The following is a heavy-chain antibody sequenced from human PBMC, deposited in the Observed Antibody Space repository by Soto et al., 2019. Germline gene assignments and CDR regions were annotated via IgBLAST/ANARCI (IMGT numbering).Heavy chain of an antibody. D-gene: IGHD3-9*01. Sequence: PGGSLRLSCAASGFTFSSYSMNWVRQAPGKGLEWVSSISSSSSYIYYADSVKGRFTISRDNAKNSLYLQMNSLRAEDTAVYYCAGVLRYFDWLSPPNYGMDVWGQGTTVTV. CDR1: GFTFSSYS. V-gene: IGHV3-21*01. J-gene: IGHJ6*02. CDR3: AGVLRYFDWLSPPNYGMDV. CDR2: ISSSSSYI.